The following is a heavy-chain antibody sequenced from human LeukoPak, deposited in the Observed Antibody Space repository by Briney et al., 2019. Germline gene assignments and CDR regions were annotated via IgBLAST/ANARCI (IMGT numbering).Heavy chain of an antibody. J-gene: IGHJ4*02. CDR2: INHSGST. CDR3: ARGGPVLRYFDWLTLAGYFDY. V-gene: IGHV4-34*01. D-gene: IGHD3-9*01. CDR1: GGSFSGYY. Sequence: SETLSLTCAVYGGSFSGYYWSWIRQPPGKGLEWIGEINHSGSTKYNPSLKSRVTISVDTSKNQFSLKLSSVTAADTAAYYCARGGPVLRYFDWLTLAGYFDYWGQGTLVTVSS.